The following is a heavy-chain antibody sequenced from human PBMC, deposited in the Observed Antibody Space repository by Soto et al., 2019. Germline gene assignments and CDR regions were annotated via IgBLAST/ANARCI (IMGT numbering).Heavy chain of an antibody. D-gene: IGHD3-3*01. CDR1: GGSTSTGL. CDR2: IYYSGST. Sequence: PSEPLXPTRTLPGGSTSTGLWSWIRQPPGKGLEWIGYIYYSGSTNYNPSLKSRVTISVDTSKNQFSLKLSSVTAADTAVYYCARRDRNYDFWFDPWGQGTLVTVSS. J-gene: IGHJ5*02. CDR3: ARRDRNYDFWFDP. V-gene: IGHV4-59*08.